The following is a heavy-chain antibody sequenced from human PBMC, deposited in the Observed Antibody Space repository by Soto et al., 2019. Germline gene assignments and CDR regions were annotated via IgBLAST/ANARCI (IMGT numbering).Heavy chain of an antibody. CDR3: ARDAPDTAMGWNY. CDR2: IYHSGST. Sequence: SETLSLTCAVSGGSISSSNWWSWVRQPPGKGLEWIGEIYHSGSTNYDPSLKSRVTISVDKSKNQFSLKLSSVTAADTAVYYCARDAPDTAMGWNYWGQGTLVTVSS. J-gene: IGHJ4*02. CDR1: GGSISSSNW. D-gene: IGHD5-18*01. V-gene: IGHV4-4*02.